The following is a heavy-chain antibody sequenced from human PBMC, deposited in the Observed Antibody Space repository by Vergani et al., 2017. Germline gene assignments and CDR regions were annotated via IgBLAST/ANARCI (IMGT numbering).Heavy chain of an antibody. J-gene: IGHJ3*02. Sequence: QLQLQESGPGLVKPSETLSLTCTVSGGSISSSSYDWGWIRQPPGKGLEWIGCIYYSGRTYYNPSLRSRVTISVDTSKNQFSLKLSSVTAADTAEYYCAGENDAFDIWGQGTMVTVSS. CDR1: GGSISSSSYD. CDR3: AGENDAFDI. V-gene: IGHV4-39*02. CDR2: IYYSGRT.